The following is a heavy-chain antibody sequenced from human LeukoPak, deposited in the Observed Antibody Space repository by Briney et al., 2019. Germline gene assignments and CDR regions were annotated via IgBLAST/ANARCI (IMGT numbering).Heavy chain of an antibody. CDR2: IWYDGSNK. CDR3: ARALSGRVPGIPYYYGMDV. CDR1: GFTFSSYG. Sequence: QTGGSLRLSCAASGFTFSSYGMHWVCQAPGKGLEWVAVIWYDGSNKYYADSVKGRFTISRDNSKNTLYLQMNSLRAEDTAVYYCARALSGRVPGIPYYYGMDVWGQGTTVTVSS. J-gene: IGHJ6*02. V-gene: IGHV3-33*08. D-gene: IGHD3-10*01.